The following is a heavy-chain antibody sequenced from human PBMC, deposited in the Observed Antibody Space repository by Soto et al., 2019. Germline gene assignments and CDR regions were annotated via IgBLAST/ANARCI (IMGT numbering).Heavy chain of an antibody. D-gene: IGHD6-13*01. CDR2: ITSNGGST. CDR3: LVASAAY. Sequence: PGGSLRLSCSASGFTFSSYVMNWVRQAPGKGLEYVSGITSNGGSTFYADSVKGRFIISRDNSQNTVYLQMSSLTTADTAVYYCLVASAAYWGQGNQVTVSS. CDR1: GFTFSSYV. J-gene: IGHJ4*02. V-gene: IGHV3-64D*06.